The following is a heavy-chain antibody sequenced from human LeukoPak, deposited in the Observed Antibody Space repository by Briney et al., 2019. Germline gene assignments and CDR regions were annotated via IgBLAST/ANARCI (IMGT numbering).Heavy chain of an antibody. J-gene: IGHJ4*02. CDR1: GGTFSSYA. CDR3: ARSRFGVVIVDDFDY. Sequence: ASVKVSCKASGGTFSSYAISWVRQAPGQGLEWMGGIIPIFGTANYAQKFQGRVTITADESTSTAYMELSSLRSEDTAVYYCARSRFGVVIVDDFDYWGQGTLVTVSS. D-gene: IGHD3-3*01. CDR2: IIPIFGTA. V-gene: IGHV1-69*13.